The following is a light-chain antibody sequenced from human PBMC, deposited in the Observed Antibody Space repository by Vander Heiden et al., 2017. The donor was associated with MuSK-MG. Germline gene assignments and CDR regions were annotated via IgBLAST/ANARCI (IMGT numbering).Light chain of an antibody. Sequence: DIQMTQSPSSLSASVGDRVTITCRASQSISSYLNWYQQKPGKAPKLLIYAASSLQSGVPSMFSGSGSGTDFTLTISSLQPEDFATYYCQQSDSTLITFGQGTRLEIK. CDR3: QQSDSTLIT. J-gene: IGKJ5*01. CDR1: QSISSY. CDR2: AAS. V-gene: IGKV1-39*01.